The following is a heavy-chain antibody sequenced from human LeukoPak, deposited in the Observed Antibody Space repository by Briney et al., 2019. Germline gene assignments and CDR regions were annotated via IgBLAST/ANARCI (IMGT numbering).Heavy chain of an antibody. V-gene: IGHV3-64*03. CDR1: GFTFSTSG. J-gene: IGHJ4*02. Sequence: PGGSLRLSCSVSGFTFSTSGMHWVRQAPGKGLEYVSAITSNGGGTHYADSVKGRFTISRDNSKNTLYLQMSSLRAEDTAVYYCAKAPPYCGGDCYSDYWGQGTLVAVSS. CDR3: AKAPPYCGGDCYSDY. D-gene: IGHD2-21*02. CDR2: ITSNGGGT.